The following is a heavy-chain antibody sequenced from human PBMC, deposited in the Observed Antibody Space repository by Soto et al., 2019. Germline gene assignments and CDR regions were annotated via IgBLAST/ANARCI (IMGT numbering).Heavy chain of an antibody. J-gene: IGHJ4*02. CDR2: IHPNSGAT. CDR3: ARADCSGGSCYSCDC. D-gene: IGHD2-15*01. V-gene: IGHV1-2*02. CDR1: GYTFIGYY. Sequence: QVQLVQSGAEVKKPGASVRVSCTTSGYTFIGYYMHWVRQAPGQGLEWMGWIHPNSGATNFAQKFQGRVTMTRDTSINTAYMELSRLRSDDTAVYYCARADCSGGSCYSCDCWGQGTLVTVSS.